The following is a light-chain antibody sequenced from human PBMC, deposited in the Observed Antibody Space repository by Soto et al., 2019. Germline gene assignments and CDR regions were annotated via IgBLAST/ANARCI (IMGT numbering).Light chain of an antibody. CDR3: QTWATGIVV. CDR1: SGHSSYA. Sequence: QPVLTQSPSASASLGASVKLTCTLSSGHSSYAIAWHQQQPEKGPRYLMKLTSDGSHSKGDGIPDRFSGSSSGAERYLTISSLQSEDEADYYCQTWATGIVVFGGGTKLTVL. J-gene: IGLJ2*01. V-gene: IGLV4-69*01. CDR2: LTSDGSH.